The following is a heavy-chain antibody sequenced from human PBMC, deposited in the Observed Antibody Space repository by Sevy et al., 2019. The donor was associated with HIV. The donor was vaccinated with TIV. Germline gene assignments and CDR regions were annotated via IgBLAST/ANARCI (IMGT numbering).Heavy chain of an antibody. V-gene: IGHV3-15*01. Sequence: GRSLRLSCAASGFTFSNAWMSWVRQAPGKGLEWVGRIKSKTDGGTIDYAAPVKGRFSISRDDSKNTLYLQMNSLKIEDTAVYYCASRHYYGSGSYPDSWGQGILVTVSS. D-gene: IGHD3-10*01. CDR1: GFTFSNAW. J-gene: IGHJ4*02. CDR3: ASRHYYGSGSYPDS. CDR2: IKSKTDGGTI.